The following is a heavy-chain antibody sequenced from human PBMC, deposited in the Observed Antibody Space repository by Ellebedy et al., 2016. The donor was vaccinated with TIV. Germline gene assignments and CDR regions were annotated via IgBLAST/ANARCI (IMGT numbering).Heavy chain of an antibody. J-gene: IGHJ6*02. D-gene: IGHD3-22*01. CDR3: TRALLNSGYYQRGDV. CDR2: IRSKAYGGTT. Sequence: GGSLRLXXTASGFTFGDYAMSWFRQAPGKGLEWVGFIRSKAYGGTTEYAASVKGRFTISRDDSKSIAYLQMNSLKTEDTAVYYCTRALLNSGYYQRGDVWGQGTTVTVSS. V-gene: IGHV3-49*03. CDR1: GFTFGDYA.